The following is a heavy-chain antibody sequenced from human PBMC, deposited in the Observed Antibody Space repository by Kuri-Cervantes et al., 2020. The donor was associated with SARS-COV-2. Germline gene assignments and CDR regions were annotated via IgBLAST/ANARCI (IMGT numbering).Heavy chain of an antibody. V-gene: IGHV1-46*01. CDR3: ARESWGVAVAEMRIDY. CDR2: INPSGGST. J-gene: IGHJ4*02. Sequence: ASVKVSCKASGYTFTSYYMHWVRQAPGQGLEWMGIINPSGGSTSYAQKFQGRVTITRDTSTSTVYMELSSLRSEDTAVYYCARESWGVAVAEMRIDYWGQGTMVTVSS. D-gene: IGHD6-19*01. CDR1: GYTFTSYY.